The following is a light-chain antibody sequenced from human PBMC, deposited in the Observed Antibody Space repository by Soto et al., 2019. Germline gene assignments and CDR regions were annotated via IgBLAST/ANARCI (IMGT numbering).Light chain of an antibody. CDR3: QSYDSSLSSVV. CDR1: SSNIGAGYD. Sequence: QSVLTQPPSVSGAPGQRVTISCTGSSSNIGAGYDVHWYQQLPGTAPKLLIYGNSNRPSGVPDRFSGSKSGTTASLPITGLLAEDEADYYCQSYDSSLSSVVFGGGTKLTVL. J-gene: IGLJ2*01. CDR2: GNS. V-gene: IGLV1-40*01.